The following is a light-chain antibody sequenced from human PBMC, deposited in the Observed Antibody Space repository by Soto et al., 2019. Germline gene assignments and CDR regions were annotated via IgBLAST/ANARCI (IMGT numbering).Light chain of an antibody. CDR2: EVS. V-gene: IGLV2-23*02. Sequence: QSVLTQPASVSGSPGQSITISCTGTSREVGSYNLVSWYQHHPGKAPRLIIYEVSKGPSGASNRFSGSKSGNTASLTISGLQAEDEADYYCCSYVGSSSVVFGGGTKLTVL. CDR1: SREVGSYNL. J-gene: IGLJ2*01. CDR3: CSYVGSSSVV.